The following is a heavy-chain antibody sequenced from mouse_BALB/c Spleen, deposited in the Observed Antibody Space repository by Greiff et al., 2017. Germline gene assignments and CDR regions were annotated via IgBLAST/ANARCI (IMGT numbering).Heavy chain of an antibody. CDR3: ARGGGNYLHWYFDV. Sequence: VQLQQSGPELVKPGASVKISCKASGYSFTGYFMNWVMQSHGKSLEWIGRINPYNGDTFYNQKFKGKATLTVDKSSSTAHMELRSLASEDSAVYYCARGGGNYLHWYFDVWGAGTTVTVSS. J-gene: IGHJ1*01. V-gene: IGHV1-20*02. CDR2: INPYNGDT. CDR1: GYSFTGYF. D-gene: IGHD2-1*01.